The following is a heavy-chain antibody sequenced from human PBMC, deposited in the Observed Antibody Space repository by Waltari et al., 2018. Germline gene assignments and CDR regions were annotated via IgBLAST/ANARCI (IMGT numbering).Heavy chain of an antibody. D-gene: IGHD2-15*01. CDR1: GFTSRNHG. V-gene: IGHV3-30*03. Sequence: QVQLVESGGGVVQPGRALRLPCAGSGFTSRNHGTSRVSPAQGKGLEWVAVISSTSNTKYYTDSVQGRFTISRDNSQSTVYLQMNNLRAEDTAVYYCARGYSSLPAVKGDFWGQGTLVTVSS. J-gene: IGHJ4*02. CDR3: ARGYSSLPAVKGDF. CDR2: ISSTSNTK.